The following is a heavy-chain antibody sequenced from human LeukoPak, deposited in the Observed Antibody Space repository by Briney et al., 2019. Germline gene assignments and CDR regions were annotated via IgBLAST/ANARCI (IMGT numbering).Heavy chain of an antibody. V-gene: IGHV3-33*06. CDR3: AKEGPRSAFDY. CDR2: RWYDGSNK. Sequence: GSLRLPCAASGITFRRHCIQWVRQAPGQGLEWVTVRWYDGSNKYYADSVKGRFTISRDNSKNTLYLQMNSLRAEDTAAYYCAKEGPRSAFDYWGQGTLVTVSS. J-gene: IGHJ4*02. CDR1: GITFRRHC.